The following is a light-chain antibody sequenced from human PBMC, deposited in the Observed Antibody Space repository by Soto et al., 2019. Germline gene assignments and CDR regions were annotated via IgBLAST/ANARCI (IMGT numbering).Light chain of an antibody. CDR1: QSVSSSY. V-gene: IGKV3-20*01. Sequence: EIVLTQSPGTLSLSPGERATLSCRASQSVSSSYLAWYQQKPGQAPRLLIYGASSRATGIPDRFSGGGSGTDFTLTISRLEPEDVAVYYCQQFVSSLSSFTFGQGTKLEI. CDR2: GAS. J-gene: IGKJ2*01. CDR3: QQFVSSLSSFT.